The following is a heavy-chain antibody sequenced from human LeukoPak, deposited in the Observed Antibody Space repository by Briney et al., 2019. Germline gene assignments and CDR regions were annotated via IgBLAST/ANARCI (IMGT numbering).Heavy chain of an antibody. Sequence: GGSLRLSCAASGFTFSTYWMHWVRQAPGKGLVWVSCINSDGSSTSYADSVKGRFTISRDNAKNTLYLQMNSLRAEDTAVYYCTTRTVAYDHLVIDIWGQGTTVTVSS. CDR2: INSDGSST. CDR1: GFTFSTYW. D-gene: IGHD4-23*01. CDR3: TTRTVAYDHLVIDI. J-gene: IGHJ6*02. V-gene: IGHV3-74*01.